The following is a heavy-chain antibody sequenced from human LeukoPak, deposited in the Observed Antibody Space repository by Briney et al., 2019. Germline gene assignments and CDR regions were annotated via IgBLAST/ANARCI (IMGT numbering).Heavy chain of an antibody. V-gene: IGHV4-30-4*01. J-gene: IGHJ4*02. CDR1: GGSISSGDYY. CDR2: IYYSGST. Sequence: PSETLSLTCTVSGGSISSGDYYWSWIRQPPGKGLEWIGYIYYSGSTYYNPSLKSRVTISVDTSKNQFSLQLNSVTPEDTAVYYCARADTYGSNWLNFDYWGQGTLVSVSS. D-gene: IGHD6-13*01. CDR3: ARADTYGSNWLNFDY.